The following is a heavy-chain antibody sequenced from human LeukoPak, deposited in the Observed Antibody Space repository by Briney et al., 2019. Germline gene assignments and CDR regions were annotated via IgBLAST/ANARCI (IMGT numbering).Heavy chain of an antibody. CDR3: GRDRYYYDSSGYYSDAFDI. CDR1: GFTFSSYA. J-gene: IGHJ3*02. Sequence: GRSLRLSCAASGFTFSSYAMHWVRQAPGKGLEWVAVISYDGSNKYYADSVKGRFTISRDNSKNTLYLQMNSLRAEDTAVYYCGRDRYYYDSSGYYSDAFDIWGQGTMVTVSS. D-gene: IGHD3-22*01. CDR2: ISYDGSNK. V-gene: IGHV3-30-3*01.